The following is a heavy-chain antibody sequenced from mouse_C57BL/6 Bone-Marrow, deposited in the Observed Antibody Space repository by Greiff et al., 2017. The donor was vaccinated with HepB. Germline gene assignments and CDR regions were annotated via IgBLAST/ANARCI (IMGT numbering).Heavy chain of an antibody. D-gene: IGHD1-1*01. V-gene: IGHV14-4*01. CDR3: TPLITTGLFAY. CDR2: IDPENGGT. CDR1: GFNIKDDY. Sequence: EVMLVESGAELVRPGASVKLSCTASGFNIKDDYMHWVKQRPEQGLEWIGWIDPENGGTESASKFQGKATITADTSSNTASLQLSSLTSEDTAVYYCTPLITTGLFAYWGQGTLVTVSA. J-gene: IGHJ3*01.